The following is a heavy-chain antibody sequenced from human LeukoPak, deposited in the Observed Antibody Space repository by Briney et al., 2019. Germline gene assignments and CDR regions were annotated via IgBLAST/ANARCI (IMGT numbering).Heavy chain of an antibody. CDR1: GYTFTGYY. J-gene: IGHJ4*02. V-gene: IGHV1-2*06. CDR3: AGEYSRGWYGGGDY. CDR2: INPNSGGT. D-gene: IGHD6-19*01. Sequence: ASVKVSCKASGYTFTGYYMHWVRQAPGQGLEWMGRINPNSGGTNYAQKFQGRVTMTRDTSISTAYMELSRLRSDDTAVYCCAGEYSRGWYGGGDYWGQGTLVTVSS.